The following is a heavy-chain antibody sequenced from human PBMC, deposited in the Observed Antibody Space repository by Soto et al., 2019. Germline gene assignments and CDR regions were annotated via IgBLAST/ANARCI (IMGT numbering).Heavy chain of an antibody. Sequence: EVQLVKSGGGLVQPGGSLKLSCAASGFTFSGSTVHWVRQASGEGLQWVGRIRSKANDYATTYIASVKGRFTISRDDSRKTAYLQMSDLKAEDTAVYYCTGGYCTGGTCYSGYFQHWGQGALVTVFS. CDR1: GFTFSGST. V-gene: IGHV3-73*02. CDR3: TGGYCTGGTCYSGYFQH. J-gene: IGHJ1*01. CDR2: IRSKANDYAT. D-gene: IGHD2-15*01.